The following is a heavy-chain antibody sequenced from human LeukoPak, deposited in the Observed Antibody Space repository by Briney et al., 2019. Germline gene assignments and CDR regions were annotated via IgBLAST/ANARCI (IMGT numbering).Heavy chain of an antibody. CDR3: AIDYYGDYFFDF. Sequence: NPGGSLRLSCAASGFTFTTYSMNWVRQAPGRGLEWVSSIGTSSTYYADSVKGRFTISRDNAKNSLYLQMNSLRVEDSAVYYCAIDYYGDYFFDFWGQGTLVTVSS. CDR2: IGTSST. J-gene: IGHJ4*02. CDR1: GFTFTTYS. D-gene: IGHD4-17*01. V-gene: IGHV3-21*01.